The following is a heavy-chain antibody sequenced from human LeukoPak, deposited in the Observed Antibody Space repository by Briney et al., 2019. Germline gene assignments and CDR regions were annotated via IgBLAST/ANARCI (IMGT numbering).Heavy chain of an antibody. J-gene: IGHJ4*02. CDR3: ARTLTGGRGGYFDY. Sequence: ASVKVSCKASGSTFTGYYIHWVRHAPGQGLEWMGWIIPNSGGTNYAQNFQGRVTVTRDTSISTAYMELTSLRSDDTALYYCARTLTGGRGGYFDYWGQGTLVTVSS. V-gene: IGHV1-2*02. D-gene: IGHD3-9*01. CDR2: IIPNSGGT. CDR1: GSTFTGYY.